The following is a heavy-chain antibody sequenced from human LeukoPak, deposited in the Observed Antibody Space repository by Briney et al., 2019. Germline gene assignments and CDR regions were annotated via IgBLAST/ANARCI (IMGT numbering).Heavy chain of an antibody. CDR3: ARDQDGSGSYYDY. CDR1: GFTFSTYS. V-gene: IGHV3-21*01. D-gene: IGHD3-10*01. J-gene: IGHJ4*02. Sequence: GGSLRLSCAASGFTFSTYSMNWVRQAPGKGLEWVSSISSSSSYIYYADSVKGRFTISRDNAKNSLYLQMNSLRAEDTAVYYCARDQDGSGSYYDYWGQGTLVTVSS. CDR2: ISSSSSYI.